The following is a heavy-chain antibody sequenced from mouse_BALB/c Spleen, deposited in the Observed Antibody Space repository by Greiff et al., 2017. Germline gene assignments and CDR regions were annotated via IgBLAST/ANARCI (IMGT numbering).Heavy chain of an antibody. CDR2: ISYSGST. CDR3: ARGEYDEAWFAY. J-gene: IGHJ3*01. Sequence: EVKLVESGPSLVKPSQTLSLTCSVTGDSITSGYWNWIRKFPGNKLEYMGYISYSGSTYYNPSLKSRISITRDTSKNQYYLQLNSVTTEDTATYYCARGEYDEAWFAYWGQGTLVTVSA. D-gene: IGHD2-14*01. V-gene: IGHV3-8*02. CDR1: GDSITSGY.